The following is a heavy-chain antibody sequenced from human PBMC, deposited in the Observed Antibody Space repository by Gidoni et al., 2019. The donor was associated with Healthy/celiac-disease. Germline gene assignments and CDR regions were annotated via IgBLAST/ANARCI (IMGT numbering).Heavy chain of an antibody. J-gene: IGHJ4*02. Sequence: QVQLQQWGAGLLKPSETLSLTCAVYGGSFSGYYWSWIRQPPGKGLEWIGEINHSGSTNYNPSLKSRVTISVDTSKNQFSLKLSSVTAADTAVYYCARGGIVVVPAAMRPYYFDYWGQGTLVTVSS. CDR1: GGSFSGYY. V-gene: IGHV4-34*01. CDR3: ARGGIVVVPAAMRPYYFDY. D-gene: IGHD2-2*01. CDR2: INHSGST.